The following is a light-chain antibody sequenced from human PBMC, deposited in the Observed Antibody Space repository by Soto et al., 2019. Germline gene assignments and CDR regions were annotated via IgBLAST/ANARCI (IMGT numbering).Light chain of an antibody. J-gene: IGLJ2*01. CDR1: SGHSSYA. CDR3: QTWGTGIQV. V-gene: IGLV4-69*01. Sequence: QSVLTQSPSASASLGASVKLTCTLSSGHSSYAIAWHQQQPEKGPRYLMKLNSDGRHSKGDGIPDRFSGSSSGAERYLTISSLQSEDEADYYCQTWGTGIQVFGGGTQLTVL. CDR2: LNSDGRH.